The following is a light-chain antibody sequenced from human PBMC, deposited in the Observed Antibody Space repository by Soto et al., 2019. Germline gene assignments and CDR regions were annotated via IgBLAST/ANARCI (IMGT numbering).Light chain of an antibody. V-gene: IGLV2-11*01. Sequence: QSVLTQPRSVSGSPGQSVTISCTGTSSDVGGYNYVSWYQQHPGKAPKLMIYDVSKRPSGVPDRFSGSKSGNTASLTISGLQAEDEADYYSCSYAGIWVFGGGTKLTVL. CDR3: CSYAGIWV. J-gene: IGLJ3*02. CDR1: SSDVGGYNY. CDR2: DVS.